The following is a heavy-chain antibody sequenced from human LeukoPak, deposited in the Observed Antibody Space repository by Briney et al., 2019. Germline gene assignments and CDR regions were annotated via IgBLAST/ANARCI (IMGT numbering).Heavy chain of an antibody. D-gene: IGHD4-23*01. CDR3: ATHYGGHLPDAFDV. CDR1: GGSISSGSYY. CDR2: IYTSGST. V-gene: IGHV4-61*02. J-gene: IGHJ3*01. Sequence: PSETLSLTCTVSGGSISSGSYYWSWIRQPAGKGLDWIWRIYTSGSTNYSPSLKSRVTISVDTSKNQCSLKLSSVTAADTAVYYCATHYGGHLPDAFDVWGQGTMVTVSS.